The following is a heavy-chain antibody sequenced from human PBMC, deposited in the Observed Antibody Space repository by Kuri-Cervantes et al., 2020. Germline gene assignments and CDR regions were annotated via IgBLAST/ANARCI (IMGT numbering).Heavy chain of an antibody. D-gene: IGHD4-17*01. CDR2: IYWDDDK. CDR3: TYRRTYGPFDY. CDR1: GFSLSTSGVG. Sequence: SGPTLVKPTQTLTLTCTFSGFSLSTSGVGVGWIRQPPGKALEWLALIYWDDDKRYGPSLKSRLTITKDTSKNQVVLTMTDMDPVDTGTYYCTYRRTYGPFDYWRQGSLVTVSS. J-gene: IGHJ4*02. V-gene: IGHV2-5*05.